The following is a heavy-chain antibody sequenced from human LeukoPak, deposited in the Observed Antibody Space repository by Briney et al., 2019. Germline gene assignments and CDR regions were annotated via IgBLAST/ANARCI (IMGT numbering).Heavy chain of an antibody. CDR1: GGTFSSYA. CDR3: ARDRAIAARPDAFDI. Sequence: SVKVSCKASGGTFSSYAISWVRQAPGQGLEWMGGIIPIFGTANYAQKFQGRVTITADESTSTAYMELSSLRSEDTAVYYCARDRAIAARPDAFDIWGQGTMVTVSS. CDR2: IIPIFGTA. J-gene: IGHJ3*02. V-gene: IGHV1-69*13. D-gene: IGHD6-6*01.